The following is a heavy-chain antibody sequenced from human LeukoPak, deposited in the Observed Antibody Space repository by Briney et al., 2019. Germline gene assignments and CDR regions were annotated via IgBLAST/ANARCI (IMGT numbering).Heavy chain of an antibody. CDR2: INPSGGGT. Sequence: ASLKVSCKASGYTFISYYVHWVRQAPGQGLEWMGIINPSGGGTSYAQKFQGRVTMTSDTSTRTVYMELSSLRSEDTAVYYCARDLGGINWFDTWGQGTLVTVSS. CDR1: GYTFISYY. CDR3: ARDLGGINWFDT. J-gene: IGHJ5*02. D-gene: IGHD2-15*01. V-gene: IGHV1-46*01.